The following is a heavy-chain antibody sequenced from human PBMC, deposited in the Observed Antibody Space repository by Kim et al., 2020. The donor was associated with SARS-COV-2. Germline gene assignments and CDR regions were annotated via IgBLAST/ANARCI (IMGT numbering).Heavy chain of an antibody. CDR2: IYWDDDK. CDR1: GFSLSTSGVG. Sequence: SGPTLVKPTQTLTLTCTFSGFSLSTSGVGVGWIRQPPGKALEWLALIYWDDDKRYSPSLKSRPTITKDTSKNQEVLTMTNVDPVDTATYYCAHLSGYRDYWGQGTLVTVSS. V-gene: IGHV2-5*02. D-gene: IGHD3-22*01. CDR3: AHLSGYRDY. J-gene: IGHJ4*02.